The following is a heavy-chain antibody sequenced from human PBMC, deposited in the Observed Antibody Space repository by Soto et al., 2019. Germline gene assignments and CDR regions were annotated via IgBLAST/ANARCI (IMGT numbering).Heavy chain of an antibody. V-gene: IGHV4-31*03. D-gene: IGHD2-2*01. CDR2: ISYSGSS. J-gene: IGHJ4*02. CDR1: GGSNIRDGYY. Sequence: SETLSLTCTVSGGSNIRDGYYWSWIRQHPGKGLEWIAYISYSGSSYSNPSLKSRVTISADTSKNQFSLRLTSVTAADTAVYFCARATPAGSADFWGQGTLVTVS. CDR3: ARATPAGSADF.